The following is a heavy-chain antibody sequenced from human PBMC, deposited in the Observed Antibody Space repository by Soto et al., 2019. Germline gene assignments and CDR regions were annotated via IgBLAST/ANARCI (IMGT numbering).Heavy chain of an antibody. D-gene: IGHD3-9*01. V-gene: IGHV4-34*01. CDR2: INHSGST. J-gene: IGHJ4*02. CDR3: VRDLDYYDILTGYYTSRPPFDY. Sequence: SETLSLTCAVYGGSFSGYYWSWTRQPPGKGLEWIGEINHSGSTNYNPSLKSRVTISVDTSKNQFSLKLSSVTAADTAVYYCVRDLDYYDILTGYYTSRPPFDYWGQGTLVTVSS. CDR1: GGSFSGYY.